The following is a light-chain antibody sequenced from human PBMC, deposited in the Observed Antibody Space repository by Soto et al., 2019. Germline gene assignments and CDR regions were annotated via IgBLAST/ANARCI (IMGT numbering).Light chain of an antibody. CDR3: QSYDTRLSGVI. Sequence: QSVLTQTPSVSGAPGQKITMSCTGSSSNIGAGYDVHWYQQVPGTAPRLLIYADNNRPSGVPDRFSASKSGASASLSITGRQGEDEATYYCQSYDTRLSGVIFGAGTKLPVL. CDR1: SSNIGAGYD. V-gene: IGLV1-40*01. CDR2: ADN. J-gene: IGLJ2*01.